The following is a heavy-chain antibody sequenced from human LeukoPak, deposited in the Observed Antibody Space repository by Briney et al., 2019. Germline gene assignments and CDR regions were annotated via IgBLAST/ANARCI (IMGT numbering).Heavy chain of an antibody. V-gene: IGHV4-34*01. CDR2: INHSGSN. CDR1: GGSFSGYY. J-gene: IGHJ4*02. D-gene: IGHD5-12*01. CDR3: ARSLAWWLRSYFDY. Sequence: SETLSLTCAVYGGSFSGYYWSWIRQPPGKGVEWVGEINHSGSNNYNPCLERRVTISVETSNNHFSLKLSSVTAADTAVYYCARSLAWWLRSYFDYWGQGTLVTVSS.